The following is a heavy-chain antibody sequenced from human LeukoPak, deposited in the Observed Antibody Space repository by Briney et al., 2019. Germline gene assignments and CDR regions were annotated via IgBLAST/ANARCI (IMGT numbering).Heavy chain of an antibody. CDR2: INPNSGGT. Sequence: ASVKVSCKASGYTFTGYYMHRVRQAPGQGLEWMGWINPNSGGTNYAQKFQGRVTMTRDTSISTAYMELSRLRSDDTAVYYCARSAYCSGGSCYYYYGMDVWGQGTTVTVSS. V-gene: IGHV1-2*02. D-gene: IGHD2-15*01. CDR1: GYTFTGYY. J-gene: IGHJ6*02. CDR3: ARSAYCSGGSCYYYYGMDV.